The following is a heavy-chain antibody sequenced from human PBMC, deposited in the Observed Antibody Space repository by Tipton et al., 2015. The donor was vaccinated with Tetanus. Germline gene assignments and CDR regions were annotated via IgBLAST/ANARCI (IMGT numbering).Heavy chain of an antibody. V-gene: IGHV3-7*01. CDR3: ARDLAGYCA. D-gene: IGHD1-26*01. CDR2: IKYDGSEK. Sequence: SLRLSCAASGFTFSSYWMNWVRQAPGKGLEWVANIKYDGSEKYSVDSVKGRFTISRDNSKNSVHLQMNSLRAEDTAMYYCARDLAGYCAWGQGTMVIVSS. J-gene: IGHJ3*01. CDR1: GFTFSSYW.